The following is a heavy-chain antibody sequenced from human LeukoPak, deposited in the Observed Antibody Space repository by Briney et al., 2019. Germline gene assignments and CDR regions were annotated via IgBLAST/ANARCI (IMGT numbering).Heavy chain of an antibody. D-gene: IGHD5-12*01. Sequence: ASVKVSCKVAGYSLIEVAIHWVRQAPGKGLEWVGSFDPEDGEDGETHYAQKFQGRAIMTEDASTDTAYMEVSSLRSEDTAVYYCAMTDRYAGRPFDYWGQGTLVTVSS. CDR1: GYSLIEVA. CDR2: FDPEDGEDGET. V-gene: IGHV1-24*01. J-gene: IGHJ4*02. CDR3: AMTDRYAGRPFDY.